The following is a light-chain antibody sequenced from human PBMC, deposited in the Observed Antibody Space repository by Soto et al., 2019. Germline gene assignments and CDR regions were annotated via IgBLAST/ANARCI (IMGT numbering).Light chain of an antibody. CDR3: QEYVHWPPGM. Sequence: EIVVTQSPATLSASPGERVTLSCRASHFVSSRLARYQQRPVQVPRLLIYDTSTRAPGISARFSGSGSGTEFTLTSSSLQSEDFAVYYCQEYVHWPPGMFGPGTTVDIK. V-gene: IGKV3-15*01. J-gene: IGKJ1*01. CDR1: HFVSSR. CDR2: DTS.